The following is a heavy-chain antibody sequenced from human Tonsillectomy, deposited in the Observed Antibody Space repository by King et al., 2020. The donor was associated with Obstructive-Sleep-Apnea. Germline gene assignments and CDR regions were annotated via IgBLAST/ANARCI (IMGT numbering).Heavy chain of an antibody. CDR3: VGDEGTD. CDR1: GYDFTNYW. V-gene: IGHV5-10-1*01. CDR2: IHPSDSET. J-gene: IGHJ4*02. Sequence: VQLVESGAELKKPGESLRISCQGSGYDFTNYWISWVRQMPGKGLQWVGRIHPSDSETNYSPSFQGRATISVDKSINTAYRQRSSLRASDTAMYYCVGDEGTDWGQGTLVTVSS.